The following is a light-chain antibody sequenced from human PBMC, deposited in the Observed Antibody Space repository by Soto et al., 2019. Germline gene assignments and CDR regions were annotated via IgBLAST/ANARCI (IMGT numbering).Light chain of an antibody. CDR3: KSYDGDPIT. CDR1: QDISNY. Sequence: DTQMTQSPSSLSASVGNRGSITCRASQDISNYLAWYQQQPGKVPKVLIYAAYTLHPAVQPRFSGSGSGTDFTLTIKSLQPADIATYFCKSYDGDPITFGQGTRLEIK. J-gene: IGKJ5*01. CDR2: AAY. V-gene: IGKV1-27*01.